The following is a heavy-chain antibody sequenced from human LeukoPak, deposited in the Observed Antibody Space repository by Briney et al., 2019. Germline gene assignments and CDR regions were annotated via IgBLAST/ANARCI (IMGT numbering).Heavy chain of an antibody. Sequence: PGGSLRLSCAASGFTFDDYAMHWVRQAPGKGLEWVSSISISGSTIYYADSAKGRFTISRDNAKNSLYLQMNSLRAEDTAVYYCARDTHYDILTGYYDYWGQGTLVTVSS. J-gene: IGHJ4*02. CDR3: ARDTHYDILTGYYDY. D-gene: IGHD3-9*01. CDR1: GFTFDDYA. CDR2: ISISGSTI. V-gene: IGHV3-11*04.